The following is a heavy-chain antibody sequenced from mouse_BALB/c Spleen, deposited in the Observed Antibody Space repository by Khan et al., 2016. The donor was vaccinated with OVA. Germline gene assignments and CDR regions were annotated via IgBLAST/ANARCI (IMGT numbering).Heavy chain of an antibody. CDR2: IYPGNDNT. V-gene: IGHV1-77*01. D-gene: IGHD3-1*01. CDR3: SRSGLGAFAF. Sequence: QVQLQQSGAELARPGTSVKLSCKASGYTFTDYYINWMRQRTGQGLEWIGHIYPGNDNTYYNENFTGKATLTADKSSSTAFMHLSSLTSDDSAVYFCSRSGLGAFAFWGQGTLVTVST. CDR1: GYTFTDYY. J-gene: IGHJ3*01.